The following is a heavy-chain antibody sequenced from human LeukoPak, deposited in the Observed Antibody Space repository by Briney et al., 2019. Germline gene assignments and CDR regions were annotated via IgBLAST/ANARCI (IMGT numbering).Heavy chain of an antibody. D-gene: IGHD3-3*01. V-gene: IGHV4-34*01. J-gene: IGHJ4*02. Sequence: SETLSLTCAVYGGSFSGYYWSWIRQPPGKGLEWIGEINHSGSTNYNPSLKSRVTISVDTSKNQFSLKLSSVTAADTAVYYCARHAWRPNWGSYYDFWSGYYLDYWGQGTLVTVSS. CDR1: GGSFSGYY. CDR3: ARHAWRPNWGSYYDFWSGYYLDY. CDR2: INHSGST.